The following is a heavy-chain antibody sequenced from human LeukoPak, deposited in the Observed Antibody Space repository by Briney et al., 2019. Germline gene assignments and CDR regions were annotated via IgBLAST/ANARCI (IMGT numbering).Heavy chain of an antibody. CDR1: GFTVITND. CDR3: ARGVEPLAANTLAY. Sequence: GGSLRLSCAASGFTVITNDMTWVRQAPGKGLEWVSVLYSDGNAKYADSVQGRFTISRDNTKNTLYLEMNSLSPDDTAVYYCARGVEPLAANTLAYWGQGTLVTVSS. CDR2: LYSDGNA. J-gene: IGHJ4*02. D-gene: IGHD1-14*01. V-gene: IGHV3-53*01.